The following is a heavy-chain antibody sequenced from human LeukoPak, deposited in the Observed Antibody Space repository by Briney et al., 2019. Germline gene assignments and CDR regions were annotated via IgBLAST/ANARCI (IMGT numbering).Heavy chain of an antibody. CDR3: ARVRPYYYDSSGYSYAFDI. Sequence: PSETLSLTCTVSGGSISSSSYYWGWIRQPPGKGLEWIGSIYYSGSTYYNPSLKSRVTISVDTSKNQFSLKLSSVTAADTAVYYRARVRPYYYDSSGYSYAFDIWGQGTMVTVSS. CDR1: GGSISSSSYY. CDR2: IYYSGST. J-gene: IGHJ3*02. V-gene: IGHV4-39*07. D-gene: IGHD3-22*01.